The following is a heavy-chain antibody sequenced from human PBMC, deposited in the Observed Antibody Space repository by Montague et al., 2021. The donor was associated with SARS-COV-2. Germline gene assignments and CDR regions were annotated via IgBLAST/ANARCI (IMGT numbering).Heavy chain of an antibody. V-gene: IGHV4-39*07. Sequence: SETLSLTCTVSGGSISSSSYYWGWIRQPPGKGLEWIGSIYYSGSTYYNPSLKSRVTISVDTSKNQFSLKLSSVTAADTAVYYCARDLGDYWGQGTLVTVSS. CDR1: GGSISSSSYY. CDR3: ARDLGDY. CDR2: IYYSGST. J-gene: IGHJ4*02.